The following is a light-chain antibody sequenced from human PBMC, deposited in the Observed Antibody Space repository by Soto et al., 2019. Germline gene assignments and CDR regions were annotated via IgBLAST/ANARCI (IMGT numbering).Light chain of an antibody. Sequence: DIQMTQSPSSLSASVGDRVTITCRASQRITTYLNWYQQKPGKAPKLLIYAASNLQSGVPSRFSGSGSGPDFTLTISSLQPEDFATYYCLQHNSYPWTFGQGTKVDIK. CDR3: LQHNSYPWT. J-gene: IGKJ1*01. CDR2: AAS. CDR1: QRITTY. V-gene: IGKV1-17*01.